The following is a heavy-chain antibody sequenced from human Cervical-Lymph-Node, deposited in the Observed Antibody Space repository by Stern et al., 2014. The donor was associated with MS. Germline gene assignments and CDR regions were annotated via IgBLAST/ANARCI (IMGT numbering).Heavy chain of an antibody. Sequence: VQLVESGPGLVQPSETLSLICTVSGGSISSYYWSWIRQSPGKRLEWIGHTGSTDYNPSLRRRVTMSVDTSKNQFSLKLTSVTAADAAVYFCARNRPVMGVTDAFDVWGQGTTVTVSS. CDR3: ARNRPVMGVTDAFDV. CDR1: GGSISSYY. D-gene: IGHD3-10*01. CDR2: TGST. V-gene: IGHV4-59*01. J-gene: IGHJ3*01.